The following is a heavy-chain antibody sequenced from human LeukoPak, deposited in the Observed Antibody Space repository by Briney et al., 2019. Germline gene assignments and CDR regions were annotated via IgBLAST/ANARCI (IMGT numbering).Heavy chain of an antibody. J-gene: IGHJ4*02. D-gene: IGHD6-19*01. CDR3: ARDRGSGWPFDY. CDR1: GGSISSYY. V-gene: IGHV4-59*01. Sequence: SETLSLTCTVSGGSISSYYWSWIRQPPGKGLEWIGYIYYSGSTNYNPSLKSRVTISVDMSKNQFSLKLSSVTAADTAVYYCARDRGSGWPFDYWGQGTLVTVSS. CDR2: IYYSGST.